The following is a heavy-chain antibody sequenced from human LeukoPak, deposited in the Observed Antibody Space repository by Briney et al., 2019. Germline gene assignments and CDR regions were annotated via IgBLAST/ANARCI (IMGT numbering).Heavy chain of an antibody. J-gene: IGHJ4*02. CDR3: ARRAVAGRRYYFDY. D-gene: IGHD6-19*01. CDR2: IYYSGST. CDR1: GGSISSYY. V-gene: IGHV4-59*01. Sequence: SETLSLTCTVSGGSISSYYWSWIRQPPGKGLEWIGYIYYSGSTNYNPSLKSRVTMSVDTSKNQFSLKLSSVTAADTAVYYCARRAVAGRRYYFDYWGQGTLVTVSS.